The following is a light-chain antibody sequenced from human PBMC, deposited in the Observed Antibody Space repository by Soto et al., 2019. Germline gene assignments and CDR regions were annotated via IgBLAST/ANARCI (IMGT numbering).Light chain of an antibody. V-gene: IGKV3-20*01. CDR1: QSVSSSY. CDR2: GAF. J-gene: IGKJ4*01. Sequence: EIVLTQSPGTLSLSPGERATLSCRASQSVSSSYLAWYQQKPGQAPRLLIYGAFSRATGIPDRFSGSGSGTDFTLTISRLEAEDFAVYYCQQYGSSPPLTFGGGTEVEIK. CDR3: QQYGSSPPLT.